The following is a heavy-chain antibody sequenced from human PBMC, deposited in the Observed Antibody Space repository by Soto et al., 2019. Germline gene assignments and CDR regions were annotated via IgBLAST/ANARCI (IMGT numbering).Heavy chain of an antibody. CDR3: AREGPSGYDYVGWFGP. J-gene: IGHJ5*02. D-gene: IGHD5-12*01. V-gene: IGHV1-69*13. CDR2: IIPIFGTA. CDR1: GGTFSSYA. Sequence: SVKVSCKASGGTFSSYAISWVRQAPGQGLEWMGGIIPIFGTANYAQKFQGRVTITADESTSTAYMELSSLRSEDTAVYYCAREGPSGYDYVGWFGPRGHGHLVPVS.